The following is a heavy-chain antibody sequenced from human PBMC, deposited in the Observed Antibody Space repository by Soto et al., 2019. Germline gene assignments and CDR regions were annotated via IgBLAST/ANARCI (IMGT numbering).Heavy chain of an antibody. J-gene: IGHJ4*02. D-gene: IGHD5-18*01. CDR1: GGTFSSYT. CDR3: ARGWIPLGRDY. V-gene: IGHV1-69*02. CDR2: IIPILGIA. Sequence: QVQLVQSGAEVKKPGSSVKVSYKASGGTFSSYTLSWVRQAPGQGLEWMGRIIPILGIANYAQKFQGRVTITAGKSTSTAFMELSSLRSEDTAVYYCARGWIPLGRDYWGQGTLVTVSS.